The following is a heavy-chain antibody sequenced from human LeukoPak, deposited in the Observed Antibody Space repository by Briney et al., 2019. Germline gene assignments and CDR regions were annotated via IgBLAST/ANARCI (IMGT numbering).Heavy chain of an antibody. Sequence: GASVKVSCKASGYTFTSYYMHWVRQAPGQGLEWMGIINPSGGSTSYAQKFQGRVTMTRDTSTSTVYMELSSLRSEDTAVYYCARGHPLRGSYYLGGYNWFDPWGQGTLVTVSS. CDR1: GYTFTSYY. CDR3: ARGHPLRGSYYLGGYNWFDP. J-gene: IGHJ5*02. V-gene: IGHV1-46*01. CDR2: INPSGGST. D-gene: IGHD3-10*01.